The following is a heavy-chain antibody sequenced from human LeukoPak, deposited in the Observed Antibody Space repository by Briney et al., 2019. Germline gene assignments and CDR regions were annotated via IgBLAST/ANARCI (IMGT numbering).Heavy chain of an antibody. CDR1: GFTFSNFG. Sequence: PGGSLRLSCAASGFTFSNFGMSWVRQAPGKGLEWVSVISGSGGSTYYADSVKGRFTISRDNSKNTLYLQMNSLTAEDTAIYYCAKATGTLGNWGQGTLVTVSS. D-gene: IGHD1-1*01. CDR2: ISGSGGST. CDR3: AKATGTLGN. V-gene: IGHV3-23*01. J-gene: IGHJ4*02.